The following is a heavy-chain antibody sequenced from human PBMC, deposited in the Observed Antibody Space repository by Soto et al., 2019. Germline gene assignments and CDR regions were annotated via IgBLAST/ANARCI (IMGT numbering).Heavy chain of an antibody. CDR2: MNPNSGTT. CDR3: ARVACTGGRCYYDY. Sequence: QVQLVQSGSEVKKPGASVKVSCKASGSTFTSYAFNWVRQATGQGLEWLGWMNPNSGTTAYAQRFQGRVTMTSNTAISTAYMELSSLRSEDTAMYYCARVACTGGRCYYDYWGQGTLVTVSS. D-gene: IGHD2-8*02. J-gene: IGHJ4*02. CDR1: GSTFTSYA. V-gene: IGHV1-8*01.